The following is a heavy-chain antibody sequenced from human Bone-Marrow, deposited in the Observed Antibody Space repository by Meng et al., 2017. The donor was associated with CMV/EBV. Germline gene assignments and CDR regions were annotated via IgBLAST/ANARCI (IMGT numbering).Heavy chain of an antibody. J-gene: IGHJ4*02. CDR3: ASQAAATIAGFDY. V-gene: IGHV4-61*05. CDR2: IYYSGST. D-gene: IGHD6-13*01. CDR1: GGSISSNNYY. Sequence: SETLSLTCTVSGGSISSNNYYWGWIRQPPGKGLEWIGYIYYSGSTNYNPSLKSRVTISVDTSKNQFSLKLSSVTAADTAVYYCASQAAATIAGFDYWGQGTLVTVSS.